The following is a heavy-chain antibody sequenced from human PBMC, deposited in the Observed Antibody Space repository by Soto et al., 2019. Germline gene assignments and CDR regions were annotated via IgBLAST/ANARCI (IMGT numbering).Heavy chain of an antibody. Sequence: PSETLSLTCTVSGGSISSGGYYWSWIRQHPGKGLEWIGYIYYSGTTYYNPSLKSRVTISVDTSKNQLSLKLSSVTAADTAVYYCARGSPYYGLDVWGQGTTVTVSS. CDR2: IYYSGTT. V-gene: IGHV4-31*03. D-gene: IGHD2-15*01. CDR3: ARGSPYYGLDV. CDR1: GGSISSGGYY. J-gene: IGHJ6*02.